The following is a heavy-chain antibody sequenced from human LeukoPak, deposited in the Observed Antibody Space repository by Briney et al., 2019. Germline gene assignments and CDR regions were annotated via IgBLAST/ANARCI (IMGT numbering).Heavy chain of an antibody. CDR2: INAGNGNT. J-gene: IGHJ4*02. Sequence: GASVKVSCKASGYTFTSYAMHWVRQAPGQRLEWMGWINAGNGNTKYSQKFQGRVTITRDTSASTAYMELSSLRSEDTAVYYCARDQEYSGYDFYFDYWGQGTLVTVSS. CDR3: ARDQEYSGYDFYFDY. D-gene: IGHD5-12*01. V-gene: IGHV1-3*01. CDR1: GYTFTSYA.